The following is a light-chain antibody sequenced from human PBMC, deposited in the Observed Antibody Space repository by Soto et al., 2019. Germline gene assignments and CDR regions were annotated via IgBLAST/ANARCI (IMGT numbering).Light chain of an antibody. Sequence: IHMTQSPTPLSASXGDRVTIICQESHDISKYLNSYQQKPGXAPKLLXNDASNLEPVGPPSFSGSGSATAFTSPISSRQPEDIATYYCQQYGNLRLSFGGGTKVDIK. CDR2: DAS. J-gene: IGKJ4*01. CDR1: HDISKY. CDR3: QQYGNLRLS. V-gene: IGKV1-33*01.